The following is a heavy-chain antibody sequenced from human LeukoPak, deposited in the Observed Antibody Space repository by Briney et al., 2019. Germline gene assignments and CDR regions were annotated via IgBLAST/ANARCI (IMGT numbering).Heavy chain of an antibody. V-gene: IGHV3-23*01. CDR3: ATQETGSSGWYGGDWYFDL. Sequence: GGSLRLSCAASGFTFSSYAMSWVRQAPGKGLEWVSSMSGSGGSTYYADSVKGRFTISRDNAKNSLYLQMNSLRAEDTAVYYCATQETGSSGWYGGDWYFDLWGRGTLVTVSS. D-gene: IGHD6-19*01. J-gene: IGHJ2*01. CDR2: MSGSGGST. CDR1: GFTFSSYA.